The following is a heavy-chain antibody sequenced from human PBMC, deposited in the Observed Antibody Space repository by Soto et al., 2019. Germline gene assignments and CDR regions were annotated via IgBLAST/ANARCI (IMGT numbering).Heavy chain of an antibody. J-gene: IGHJ4*02. CDR1: GGSFSGYY. Sequence: QVQLQQWGAGLLKPSETLSLTCAVYGGSFSGYYWSWIRQPPGKGLEWIGEINHSGSTNYNPSLKSRVTLSVDTSKNQFSLKLSSVTAADTAVYYCARGPVIKGFDYWGQGTLVTVSS. D-gene: IGHD2-21*01. CDR3: ARGPVIKGFDY. CDR2: INHSGST. V-gene: IGHV4-34*01.